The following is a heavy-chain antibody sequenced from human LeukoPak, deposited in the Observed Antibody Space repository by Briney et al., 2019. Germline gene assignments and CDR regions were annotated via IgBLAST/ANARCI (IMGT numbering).Heavy chain of an antibody. V-gene: IGHV1-69*04. CDR3: ARDQGLTAPPPYGLDV. J-gene: IGHJ6*02. CDR1: GGTFSSSA. CDR2: IVPVLNIT. Sequence: SVKVSCKTSGGTFSSSAITWVRQAPGQGLEWMGRIVPVLNITTYAQKFQGRVTITADTSTSTVYMELSSLRSEETAVYYCARDQGLTAPPPYGLDVWGQGTTVIVSS. D-gene: IGHD5-18*01.